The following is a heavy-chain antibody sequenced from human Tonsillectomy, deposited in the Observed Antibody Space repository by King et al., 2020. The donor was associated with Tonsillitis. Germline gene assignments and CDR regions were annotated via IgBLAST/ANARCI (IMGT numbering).Heavy chain of an antibody. Sequence: VQLVESGGGLVQPGGSLRLSCAASGFTFSDYYMDWVRQAPGKGLEWVGRVRKKTNSYTTEYAASVKGRFTVSRDDSKNSLSLQMNSLKTEDTAVYFCAAVGISGSLSLDYWGQGTLVTVSS. V-gene: IGHV3-72*01. CDR2: VRKKTNSYTT. J-gene: IGHJ4*02. CDR1: GFTFSDYY. CDR3: AAVGISGSLSLDY. D-gene: IGHD1-26*01.